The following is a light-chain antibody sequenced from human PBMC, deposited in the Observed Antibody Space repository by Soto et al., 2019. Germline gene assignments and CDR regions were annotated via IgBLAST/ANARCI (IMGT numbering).Light chain of an antibody. J-gene: IGLJ1*01. Sequence: QSVLTQPASVSGSPGQSITISCTGTSSDVGGYNYVSWYQQRPGKAPKFMIYEVTNRPSGVSNRFSGSKSGNTASLTNSGLQAEDEADYYCASYTSRGTRVFGTGTKVTVL. V-gene: IGLV2-14*01. CDR2: EVT. CDR1: SSDVGGYNY. CDR3: ASYTSRGTRV.